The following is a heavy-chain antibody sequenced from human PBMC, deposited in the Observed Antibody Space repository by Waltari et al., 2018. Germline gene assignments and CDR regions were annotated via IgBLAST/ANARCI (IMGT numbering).Heavy chain of an antibody. CDR1: GGTFSSSA. J-gene: IGHJ3*02. V-gene: IGHV1-69*10. D-gene: IGHD2-15*01. CDR3: ARPVGYCSGGSCFRAAFDI. Sequence: QVQLVQSGAEVKKPGSSVKVSCKASGGTFSSSAISWFRQAPGQGLEWMGGIIPILGIANYAQKFQGRVTITADKSTSTAYMELSSLRSEDTAVYYCARPVGYCSGGSCFRAAFDIWGQGTMVTVSS. CDR2: IIPILGIA.